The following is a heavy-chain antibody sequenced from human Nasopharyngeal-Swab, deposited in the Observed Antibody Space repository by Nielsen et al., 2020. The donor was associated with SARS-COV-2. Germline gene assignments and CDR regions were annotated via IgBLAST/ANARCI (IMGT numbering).Heavy chain of an antibody. CDR1: GFTFDDYA. D-gene: IGHD4-11*01. Sequence: SLKISCAVSGFTFDDYAMHWVRQAPGKGLEWVSSISRNAASIGYAASAKGRFTISRDNAKNSLYLQMSTLRAEDTALYYCAKDSRSSYYDAYYYSMDVWGKGTTVTVSS. V-gene: IGHV3-9*01. CDR3: AKDSRSSYYDAYYYSMDV. CDR2: ISRNAASI. J-gene: IGHJ6*03.